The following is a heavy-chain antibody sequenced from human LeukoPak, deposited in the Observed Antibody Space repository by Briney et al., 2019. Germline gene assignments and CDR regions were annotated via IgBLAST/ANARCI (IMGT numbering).Heavy chain of an antibody. CDR2: ISSSSSYI. D-gene: IGHD5-24*01. Sequence: PGGSLRLSCAASGFTFSSYAMSWVRQAPGKGLEWVSSISSSSSYIYYADSVKGRFTISRDNAKNSLYLQMNSLRAEDTAVYYCARDLDGYNYGSDYWGQGTLVTVSS. V-gene: IGHV3-21*01. J-gene: IGHJ4*02. CDR1: GFTFSSYA. CDR3: ARDLDGYNYGSDY.